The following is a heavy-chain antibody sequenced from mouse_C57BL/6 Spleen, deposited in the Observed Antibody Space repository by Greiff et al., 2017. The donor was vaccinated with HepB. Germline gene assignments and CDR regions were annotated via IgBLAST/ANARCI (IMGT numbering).Heavy chain of an antibody. V-gene: IGHV5-15*01. J-gene: IGHJ4*01. CDR2: ISNLAYSI. CDR3: ARQRGDAMDY. Sequence: EVHLVESGGGLVQPGGSLKLSCAASGFTFSDYGMAWVRQAPRKGPEWVAFISNLAYSIYYADTVTGRFTISRENAKNTLYLELSSLRSEDTAMYYCARQRGDAMDYWGQGTSVTVSS. CDR1: GFTFSDYG.